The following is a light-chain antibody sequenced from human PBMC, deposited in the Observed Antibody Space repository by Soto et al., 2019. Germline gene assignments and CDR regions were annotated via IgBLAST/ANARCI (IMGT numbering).Light chain of an antibody. J-gene: IGKJ5*01. CDR1: QSVGGH. V-gene: IGKV3-11*01. CDR3: QQRNHSTPSIT. CDR2: DAS. Sequence: EIVLTQSPATLSLSPGERATLSCRASQSVGGHLAWYQQKPGQAPSLLIYDASDTATGIPARFSGSPSATAFTLTISSLAPEHFAVYYRQQRNHSTPSITPGQGTRREIK.